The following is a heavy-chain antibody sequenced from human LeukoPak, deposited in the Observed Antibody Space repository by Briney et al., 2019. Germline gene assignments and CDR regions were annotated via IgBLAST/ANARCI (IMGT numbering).Heavy chain of an antibody. CDR3: ARGRGHLGPSFDY. V-gene: IGHV4-34*01. Sequence: PSQTLSLTCAVYGGSFSGYYWSWIRQPPGKGLEWIGEINHSGSTNYNPSLKSRVTISVDTSKNQFSLKLSSVTAADTAVYYCARGRGHLGPSFDYWGQGTLVTVSS. J-gene: IGHJ4*02. CDR1: GGSFSGYY. D-gene: IGHD3-10*01. CDR2: INHSGST.